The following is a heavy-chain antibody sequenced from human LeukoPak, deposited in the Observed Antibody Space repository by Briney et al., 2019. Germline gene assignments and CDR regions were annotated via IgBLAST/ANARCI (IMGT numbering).Heavy chain of an antibody. J-gene: IGHJ4*02. CDR3: ARDGMAVFDH. V-gene: IGHV3-30*04. CDR1: GFTFSTFA. CDR2: ISYDERGK. Sequence: PGRSLRLSCAASGFTFSTFALHWVRQAPGKGLEWVAAISYDERGKYYADSMKGRFTISRDNSKNTLYLQMNSLTTEDTAVYYCARDGMAVFDHWGQGALVTVSS. D-gene: IGHD5-24*01.